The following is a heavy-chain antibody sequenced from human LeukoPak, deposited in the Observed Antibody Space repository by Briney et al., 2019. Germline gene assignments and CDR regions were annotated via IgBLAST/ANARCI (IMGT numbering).Heavy chain of an antibody. V-gene: IGHV4-38-2*01. CDR3: ARHLPDSGGFDP. Sequence: SETLSLTCAVSGYSISSGYYWGWSRPPPGKGLEWIGIIYHSGSTYYNPSLKSRVTISIDTSKNQFSLKLSSVTAADTAVYYCARHLPDSGGFDPWGQGTLVTVSS. CDR1: GYSISSGYY. D-gene: IGHD1-14*01. J-gene: IGHJ5*02. CDR2: IYHSGST.